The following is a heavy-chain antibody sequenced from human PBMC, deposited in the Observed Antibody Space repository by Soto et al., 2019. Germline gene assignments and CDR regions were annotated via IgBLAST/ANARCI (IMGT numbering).Heavy chain of an antibody. D-gene: IGHD3-3*01. V-gene: IGHV3-23*01. Sequence: EVQLLESGGGLVQPGGSLRLSCAASGFTFSSYSMSWVRQAPGKGLEWVSAISGSGGSTYYADSVKGRFTISRDNAKNARYLQVNSVRAEGTSVYYCAKHIRFWEWLSQAAFYVWGLGTRVTVSS. CDR3: AKHIRFWEWLSQAAFYV. CDR1: GFTFSSYS. J-gene: IGHJ3*01. CDR2: ISGSGGST.